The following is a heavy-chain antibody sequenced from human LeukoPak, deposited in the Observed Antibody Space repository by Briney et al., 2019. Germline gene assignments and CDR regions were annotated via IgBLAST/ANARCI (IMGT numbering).Heavy chain of an antibody. Sequence: PSETLSLTCTVSGGSISTYYWSWIRQPPGKGLEWIGYIYYSGSTNYNPSLKSRVTISLDTSKNQFSLRLSSVTAADTAVYYCARSYDSRGYYYYGMDVWGQGTTVTASS. D-gene: IGHD3-22*01. V-gene: IGHV4-59*01. J-gene: IGHJ6*02. CDR3: ARSYDSRGYYYYGMDV. CDR1: GGSISTYY. CDR2: IYYSGST.